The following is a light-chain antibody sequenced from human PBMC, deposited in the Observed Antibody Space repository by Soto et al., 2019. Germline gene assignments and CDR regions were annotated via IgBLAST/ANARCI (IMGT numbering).Light chain of an antibody. CDR1: QSVSTY. J-gene: IGKJ5*01. Sequence: IVLAQAPASLCLPPGQIATVSCRASQSVSTYLAWYQQKPGQAPRLLIYDVSNRATGIPARFSGSGSGTDFTLTISGLEPEDFAVYYCQQRTDWPITFAQGTRLEI. CDR2: DVS. V-gene: IGKV3-11*01. CDR3: QQRTDWPIT.